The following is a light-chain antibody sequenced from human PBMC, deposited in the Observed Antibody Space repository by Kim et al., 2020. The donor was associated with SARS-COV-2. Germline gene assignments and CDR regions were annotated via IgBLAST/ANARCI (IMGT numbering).Light chain of an antibody. CDR2: QVS. CDR3: MQATHWPPWT. CDR1: QSLVNSDGDTY. V-gene: IGKV2-30*01. J-gene: IGKJ1*01. Sequence: DVVMTQSPLSLPVTLGQPASISCRSSQSLVNSDGDTYLNWFQHKPGQSPRRLIYQVSNRDSGVPERFSGSGSDTNFTLKISRVEADDIGIYFCMQATHWPPWTFGQGTKVDIK.